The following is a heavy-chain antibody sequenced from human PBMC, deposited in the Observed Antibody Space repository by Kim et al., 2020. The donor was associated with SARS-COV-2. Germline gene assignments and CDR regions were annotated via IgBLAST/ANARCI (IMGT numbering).Heavy chain of an antibody. CDR3: ARVDSSSWMFDY. D-gene: IGHD6-13*01. J-gene: IGHJ4*02. Sequence: NNNPALKSQVTISVETSKNQFYLKLSSVTAADTAVYYCARVDSSSWMFDYWGQGTLVTVSS. V-gene: IGHV4-34*01.